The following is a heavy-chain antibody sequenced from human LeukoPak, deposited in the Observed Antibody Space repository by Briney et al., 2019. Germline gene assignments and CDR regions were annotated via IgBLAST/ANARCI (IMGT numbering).Heavy chain of an antibody. D-gene: IGHD6-13*01. CDR1: GYSFTCYW. CDR2: IYPGDSDT. V-gene: IGHV5-51*01. Sequence: RAGESLKISCKGSGYSFTCYWIGWVRQMPGKGLEWMGIIYPGDSDTRYSPSFQGQVTISADKSISTAYLQWSSLKASDTAMYYCARDSSSWYESYFDYWGQGTLVTVSS. CDR3: ARDSSSWYESYFDY. J-gene: IGHJ4*02.